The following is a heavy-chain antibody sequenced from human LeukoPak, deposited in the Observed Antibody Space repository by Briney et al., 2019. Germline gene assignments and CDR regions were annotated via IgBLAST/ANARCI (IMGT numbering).Heavy chain of an antibody. CDR3: ATPLYSYGSPFDY. D-gene: IGHD5-18*01. CDR1: GGTFSSYA. J-gene: IGHJ4*02. Sequence: GASVKVSCKASGGTFSSYAISWVRQAPGQGLEWMGGIIPIFGTANYAQNFQGRVTITADESTSTAYMELSSLRSEDTAVYYCATPLYSYGSPFDYWGQGTLVTVSS. CDR2: IIPIFGTA. V-gene: IGHV1-69*13.